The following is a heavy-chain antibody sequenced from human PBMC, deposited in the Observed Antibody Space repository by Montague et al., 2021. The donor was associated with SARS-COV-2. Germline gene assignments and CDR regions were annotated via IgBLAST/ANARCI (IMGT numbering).Heavy chain of an antibody. D-gene: IGHD1-26*01. CDR3: ARDRSGYLDY. CDR2: IYNDGST. V-gene: IGHV3-53*04. J-gene: IGHJ4*02. Sequence: SRSLSLSASGFTVSSNYMSWVRQAPGKGLEWVSVIYNDGSTYYAYSVKGRFSISRHNSKNTLYLQMNSLRAEDTAMYYCARDRSGYLDYWGQGTLVTVSS. CDR1: GFTVSSNY.